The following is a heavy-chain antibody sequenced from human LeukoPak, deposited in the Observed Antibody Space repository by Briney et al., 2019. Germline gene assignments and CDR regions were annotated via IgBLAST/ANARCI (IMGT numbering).Heavy chain of an antibody. J-gene: IGHJ6*03. CDR1: GYTFTSYD. CDR2: MNPNSGNT. CDR3: ARGVAARREGYYYMDV. Sequence: ASVKVSCKASGYTFTSYDINWVRQATGQGLEWMGWMNPNSGNTGYAQKFQGRVTITRNTSISTAYMELSSLRSEDTAVYYCARGVAARREGYYYMDVWGKGTTVTVSS. V-gene: IGHV1-8*03. D-gene: IGHD6-6*01.